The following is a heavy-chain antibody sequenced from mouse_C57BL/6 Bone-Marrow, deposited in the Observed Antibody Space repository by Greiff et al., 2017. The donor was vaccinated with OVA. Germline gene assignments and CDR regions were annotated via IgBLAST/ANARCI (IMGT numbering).Heavy chain of an antibody. CDR3: ARRGNYGSSYYAWFAY. D-gene: IGHD1-1*01. Sequence: EVQRVESGGGLVKPGGSLKLSCAASGFTFSDYGMHWVRQAPEKGLEWVAYISSGSSTIYYADTVKGRFTISRDNAKNTLFLQRTSLRSEDTAMYYCARRGNYGSSYYAWFAYWGQGTLVTVSA. CDR2: ISSGSSTI. CDR1: GFTFSDYG. V-gene: IGHV5-17*01. J-gene: IGHJ3*01.